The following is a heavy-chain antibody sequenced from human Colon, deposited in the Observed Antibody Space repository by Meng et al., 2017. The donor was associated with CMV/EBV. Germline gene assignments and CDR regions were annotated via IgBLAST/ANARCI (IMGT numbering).Heavy chain of an antibody. D-gene: IGHD4-17*01. V-gene: IGHV4-4*02. J-gene: IGHJ4*02. CDR3: ARYMTTVTTGYLDY. CDR2: IYHSGST. CDR1: GGSISSSNW. Sequence: SGGSISSSNWWSWVRQPPGKGLEWIGEIYHSGSTNYNPSLKSRVTISVDKSKNQFSLKLSSVTAADTAVYYCARYMTTVTTGYLDYWGQGTLVTVSS.